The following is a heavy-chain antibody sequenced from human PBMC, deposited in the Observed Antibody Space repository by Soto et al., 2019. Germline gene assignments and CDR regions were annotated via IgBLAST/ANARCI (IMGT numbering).Heavy chain of an antibody. CDR1: GFTFSSYA. D-gene: IGHD2-15*01. V-gene: IGHV3-30-3*01. CDR2: ISYDGSNK. Sequence: QVQLVESGGGVVQPGRSLRLSCAASGFTFSSYAMHWVRQAPGKGLEWVAVISYDGSNKYYADSVKGRFTISRDNSKNTLYLQMNSLRAEDTAVYYCARDLLGTADSGEHYGMDVWGQGTTVTVSS. CDR3: ARDLLGTADSGEHYGMDV. J-gene: IGHJ6*02.